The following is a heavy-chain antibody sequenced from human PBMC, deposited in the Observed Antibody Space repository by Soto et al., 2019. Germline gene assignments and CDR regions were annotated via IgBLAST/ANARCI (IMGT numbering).Heavy chain of an antibody. J-gene: IGHJ6*02. CDR1: GGSISSYY. D-gene: IGHD3-10*01. Sequence: SETLSLTCTVSGGSISSYYWSLIRQPAGKGLEWIGRIYTSGSTNYNPSLTSRVTMSVDTSKNQFSLKLSSVTAADTAVYYCARSYGSGSYDYYYGMDVWGQGTTVTVSS. CDR2: IYTSGST. V-gene: IGHV4-4*07. CDR3: ARSYGSGSYDYYYGMDV.